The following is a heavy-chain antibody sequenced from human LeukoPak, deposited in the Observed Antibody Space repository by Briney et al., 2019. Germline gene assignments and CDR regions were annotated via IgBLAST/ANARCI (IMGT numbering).Heavy chain of an antibody. CDR3: ARSMVRGVSDY. D-gene: IGHD3-10*01. V-gene: IGHV1-69*01. J-gene: IGHJ4*02. CDR1: GGTFSSYA. CDR2: IIPIFGAA. Sequence: SVKVSCKASGGTFSSYAISWVRQAPGQGLEWMGGIIPIFGAANYAQKFQGRVTITANESTSTAYMELSSLRSEDTAVYYCARSMVRGVSDYWGQGTLVTVSS.